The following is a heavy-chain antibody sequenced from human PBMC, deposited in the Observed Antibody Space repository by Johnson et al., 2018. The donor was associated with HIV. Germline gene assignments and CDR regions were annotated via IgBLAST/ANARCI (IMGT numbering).Heavy chain of an antibody. CDR1: GFTFSSYG. V-gene: IGHV3-33*03. CDR3: AKDRTSAQSAFDI. D-gene: IGHD1-1*01. J-gene: IGHJ3*02. CDR2: IRYDGSNK. Sequence: VQLVESGGGVVQPGRSLRLSCAASGFTFSSYGMHWVRQAPGKGLEWVAFIRYDGSNKYYADSVKGQFTISRDNSKNTLHLQMNSLRAEDTAVYYCAKDRTSAQSAFDIWGQGTMVTVSS.